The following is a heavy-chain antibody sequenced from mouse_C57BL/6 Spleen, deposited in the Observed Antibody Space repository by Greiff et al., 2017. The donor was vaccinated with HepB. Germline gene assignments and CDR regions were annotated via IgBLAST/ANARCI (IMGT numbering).Heavy chain of an antibody. CDR1: GYSFTGYY. J-gene: IGHJ3*01. Sequence: VQLKQSGPELVKPGASVKISCKASGYSFTGYYMNWVKQSPEKSLEWIGEINPSTGGTTYNQKFKAKATLTVDKSSSTAYMQLKSLTSEDSAVYYCARGDYYGSSYVRAYWGQGTLVTVSA. V-gene: IGHV1-42*01. CDR3: ARGDYYGSSYVRAY. D-gene: IGHD1-1*01. CDR2: INPSTGGT.